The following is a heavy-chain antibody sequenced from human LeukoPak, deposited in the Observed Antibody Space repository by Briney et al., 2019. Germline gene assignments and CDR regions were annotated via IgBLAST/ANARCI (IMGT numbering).Heavy chain of an antibody. V-gene: IGHV3-33*01. D-gene: IGHD6-19*01. CDR1: GFNFGSDA. Sequence: GGSLRLSCTASGFNFGSDAMHWVRQAPGKGLEWVAFIWSDGSNDHYADSVKGRFTISRDNSKNTVCLQMNSLRVEDTAVYYCARDPSGSGWSLSDWGQGTPVPVSS. CDR2: IWSDGSND. J-gene: IGHJ4*02. CDR3: ARDPSGSGWSLSD.